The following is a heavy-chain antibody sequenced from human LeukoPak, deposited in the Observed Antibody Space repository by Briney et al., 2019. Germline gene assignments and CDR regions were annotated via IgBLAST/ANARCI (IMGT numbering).Heavy chain of an antibody. CDR3: AKKVGQLLYYYYYMDV. CDR2: IYTSGST. Sequence: PSETLSLTCTVSGGSISSGSYYWSWIRQPAGKGLEWIGRIYTSGSTNYNPSLKSRVTISVDTSKNQFSLKLSSVTAADTAVYYCAKKVGQLLYYYYYMDVWGKGTTVTVSS. J-gene: IGHJ6*03. D-gene: IGHD2-2*01. V-gene: IGHV4-61*02. CDR1: GGSISSGSYY.